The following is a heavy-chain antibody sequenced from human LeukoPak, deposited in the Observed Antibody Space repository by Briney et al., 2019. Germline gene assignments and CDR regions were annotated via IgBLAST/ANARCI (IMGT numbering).Heavy chain of an antibody. CDR2: IYHSGST. D-gene: IGHD2-21*01. CDR3: ARGNLHIGMDG. J-gene: IGHJ6*02. V-gene: IGHV4-30-2*01. Sequence: SETLSLTCAVSGGSISSGGYSWSWIRQPPGKGLEWIGYIYHSGSTYYNPSLKSRVTISVDRSKNQFSLKLSSVTAADTAVYYCARGNLHIGMDGWGQGTTVTVSS. CDR1: GGSISSGGYS.